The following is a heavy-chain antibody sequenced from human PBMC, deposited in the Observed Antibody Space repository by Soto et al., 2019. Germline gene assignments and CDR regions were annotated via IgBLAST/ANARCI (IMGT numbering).Heavy chain of an antibody. Sequence: SVKVSCKASGGTFSSYAISWVRQAPGQGLEWLGGIIPIFGTANYAQKFQGRVTITADESTSTAYMELSSLRSEDTAVYYCASSSSSHGWFDPWGQGTLVTVSS. CDR2: IIPIFGTA. J-gene: IGHJ5*02. V-gene: IGHV1-69*13. CDR1: GGTFSSYA. D-gene: IGHD6-6*01. CDR3: ASSSSSHGWFDP.